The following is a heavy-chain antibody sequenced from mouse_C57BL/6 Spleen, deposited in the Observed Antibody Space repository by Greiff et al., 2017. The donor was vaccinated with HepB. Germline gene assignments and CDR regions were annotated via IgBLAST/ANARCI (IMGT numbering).Heavy chain of an antibody. CDR1: GYSITSGYD. J-gene: IGHJ1*03. CDR2: ISYSGST. CDR3: ARGGSYYYGYWYFDV. D-gene: IGHD1-1*01. V-gene: IGHV3-1*01. Sequence: EVQLQQSGPGMVKPSQSLSLTCTVTGYSITSGYDWHWIRHFPGNKLEWMGYISYSGSTNYNPSLKSRISITHDTSKNHFFLKLNSVTTEDTATYYWARGGSYYYGYWYFDVWGTGTTVTVSS.